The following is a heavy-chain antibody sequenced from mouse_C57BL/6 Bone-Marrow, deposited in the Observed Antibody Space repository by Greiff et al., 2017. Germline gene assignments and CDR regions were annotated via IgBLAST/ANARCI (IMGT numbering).Heavy chain of an antibody. Sequence: QVQLQQSGAELVKPGASVKISCKASGYAFSSYWMTWVKQRPGQGLEWIGEIYPGNGDTNYNGKFKGKATLTVDKSSSTAYMQLSSLTSEDSAVYFCARYYWGSSPFADWGQGTLVTV. V-gene: IGHV1-80*01. D-gene: IGHD1-1*01. CDR3: ARYYWGSSPFAD. J-gene: IGHJ3*01. CDR2: IYPGNGDT. CDR1: GYAFSSYW.